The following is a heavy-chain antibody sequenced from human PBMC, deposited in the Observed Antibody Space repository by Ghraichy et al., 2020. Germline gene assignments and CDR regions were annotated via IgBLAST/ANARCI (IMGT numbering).Heavy chain of an antibody. D-gene: IGHD4-17*01. CDR1: GFTFSSYW. CDR3: ARDPLYTVTTVHVGGGPRDY. Sequence: GGSLRLSCAASGFTFSSYWMSWVRQAPGKGLEWVANIKQDGSEKYYVDSVKGRFTISRDNAKNSLYLQMNSLRAEDTAVYYCARDPLYTVTTVHVGGGPRDYWGQGTLVTVSS. J-gene: IGHJ4*02. V-gene: IGHV3-7*01. CDR2: IKQDGSEK.